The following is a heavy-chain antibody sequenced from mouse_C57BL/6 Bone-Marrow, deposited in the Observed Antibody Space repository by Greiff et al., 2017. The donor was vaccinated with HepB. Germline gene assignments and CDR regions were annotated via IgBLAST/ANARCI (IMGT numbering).Heavy chain of an antibody. CDR2: IDPETGGT. Sequence: QVQLKQSGAELVRPGASVTLSCKASGYTFTDYEMHWVKQTPVHGLEWIGAIDPETGGTAYNQKFKGKAILTADKSSSTAYMELRSLTSEDSAVYYCTREGGLGRGYYFDYWGQGTTLTVSS. CDR3: TREGGLGRGYYFDY. J-gene: IGHJ2*01. CDR1: GYTFTDYE. V-gene: IGHV1-15*01. D-gene: IGHD4-1*01.